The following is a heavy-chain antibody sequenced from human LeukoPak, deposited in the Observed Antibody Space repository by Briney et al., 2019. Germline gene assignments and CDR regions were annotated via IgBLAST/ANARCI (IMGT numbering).Heavy chain of an antibody. D-gene: IGHD3-10*01. Sequence: GASVEVSCKASGYTFTGYYMHWVRQAPGQGLEWMGWINPDSGGTNYAQKFQGRVTMTRDTSISTAYMELSRLRSDDTAVYYCARVREYYGSGGWFDPWGQGALVTVSS. CDR1: GYTFTGYY. J-gene: IGHJ5*02. V-gene: IGHV1-2*02. CDR3: ARVREYYGSGGWFDP. CDR2: INPDSGGT.